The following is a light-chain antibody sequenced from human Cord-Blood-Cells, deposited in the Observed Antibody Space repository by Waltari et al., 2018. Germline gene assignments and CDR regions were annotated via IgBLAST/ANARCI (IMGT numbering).Light chain of an antibody. J-gene: IGLJ3*02. CDR2: DVS. CDR3: SSYTSSSTWV. V-gene: IGLV2-14*01. Sequence: QSALTQPASVSGSPGQSITISCTGTSSDVGGYNYVSWYQQHPGKAPKLMIYDVSNRPSRVPNRFSGSKSGNTASLTISGLQAEDEADYYCSSYTSSSTWVFGGGTKLTVL. CDR1: SSDVGGYNY.